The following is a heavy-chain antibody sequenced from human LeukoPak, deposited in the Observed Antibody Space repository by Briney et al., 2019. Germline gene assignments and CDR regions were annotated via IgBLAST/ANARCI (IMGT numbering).Heavy chain of an antibody. CDR3: ASAYCGGDCYSAYYYYGMDV. Sequence: GGSLRLSCAASGFTFSGFGMNWVRQAPGKGLEWVSYISSSSSTIYYADSVKGRFTISRDNAKNSLYLQMNSLRDEDTAVYYCASAYCGGDCYSAYYYYGMDVWGQGTTVTVSS. V-gene: IGHV3-48*02. CDR2: ISSSSSTI. J-gene: IGHJ6*02. D-gene: IGHD2-21*02. CDR1: GFTFSGFG.